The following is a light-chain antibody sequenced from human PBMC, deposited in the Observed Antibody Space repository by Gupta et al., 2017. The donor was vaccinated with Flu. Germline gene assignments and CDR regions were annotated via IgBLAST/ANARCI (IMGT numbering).Light chain of an antibody. CDR2: DAS. V-gene: IGKV3-11*01. CDR3: QHRSNRPPAIT. J-gene: IGKJ4*01. Sequence: EIVLTQSPATLSLSPGERATPSCRASQSIKNNLVWYQQKPGRAPRLLIHDASNRATGTPARFSGSGSGTDFSLIITSLEPEDFAVYYCQHRSNRPPAITFGGGSKVEIK. CDR1: QSIKNN.